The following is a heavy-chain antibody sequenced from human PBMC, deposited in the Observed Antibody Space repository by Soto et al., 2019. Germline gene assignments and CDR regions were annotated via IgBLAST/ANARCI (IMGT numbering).Heavy chain of an antibody. CDR3: SRLTSPNWDVY. CDR1: AFSFSTSW. J-gene: IGHJ4*02. D-gene: IGHD1-26*01. V-gene: IGHV3-74*01. Sequence: GGSLRLSCAASAFSFSTSWMHWVRQAPGEGLVWVSRINPDGRTINYADSVKGRFTISRDNAKNTLYLQMNILRVEDTAVYYCSRLTSPNWDVYWGQGTLVTVSS. CDR2: INPDGRTI.